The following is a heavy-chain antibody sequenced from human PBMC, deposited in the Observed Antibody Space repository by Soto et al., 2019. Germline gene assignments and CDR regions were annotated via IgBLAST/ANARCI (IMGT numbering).Heavy chain of an antibody. J-gene: IGHJ1*01. CDR1: GGSLSGYY. V-gene: IGHV4-34*01. Sequence: VQLQQWGAGLLKSSETLSLTCAVYGGSLSGYYWSWIRQTPGKRLEWIGDINHGGSANYNPSLKSRGTFSLVPSKNQFSLKLSSVIAADTAVYYCARYSSSWSKYVQHWGRGTLVTVSS. D-gene: IGHD6-13*01. CDR2: INHGGSA. CDR3: ARYSSSWSKYVQH.